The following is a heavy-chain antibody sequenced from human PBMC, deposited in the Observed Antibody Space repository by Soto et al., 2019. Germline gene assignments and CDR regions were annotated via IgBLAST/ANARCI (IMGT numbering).Heavy chain of an antibody. CDR2: ISYDGSNK. J-gene: IGHJ6*02. CDR1: GFTFSIYA. V-gene: IGHV3-30-3*01. D-gene: IGHD3-3*01. Sequence: ASGFTFSIYAMHWVRQAPGKGLEWVAVISYDGSNKYYADSVKGRFTISRDNSRNTLYLQMNSLRAEDTAVYYCARGYDFWSGPATEYYYYYGMDVWGQGTTVTVSS. CDR3: ARGYDFWSGPATEYYYYYGMDV.